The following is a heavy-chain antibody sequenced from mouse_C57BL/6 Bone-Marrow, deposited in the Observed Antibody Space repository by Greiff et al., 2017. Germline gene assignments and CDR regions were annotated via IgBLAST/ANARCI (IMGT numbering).Heavy chain of an antibody. CDR3: AREAITTGVDY. CDR1: GYTFTSYG. Sequence: QVQLQQSGAELARPGASVKLSCKASGYTFTSYGISWVKQRTGQGLEWIGEIYPRSGNTYYNEKFKGKATLTADKSSSTAYMELRSLTSEDSAFYFCAREAITTGVDYWGQGTTLTVSS. V-gene: IGHV1-81*01. J-gene: IGHJ2*01. CDR2: IYPRSGNT. D-gene: IGHD1-1*01.